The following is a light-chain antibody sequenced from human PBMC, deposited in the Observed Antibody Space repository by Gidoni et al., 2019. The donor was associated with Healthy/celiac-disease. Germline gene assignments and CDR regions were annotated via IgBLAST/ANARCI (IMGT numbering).Light chain of an antibody. CDR3: AAWDDSLNVWV. J-gene: IGLJ3*02. V-gene: IGLV1-44*01. CDR1: SSNIGSNT. CDR2: SNN. Sequence: QSVLTQPPSASGTPAQRVTISCSGSSSNIGSNTVNWYQQLPGTAPKLLIYSNNQRPSGVPDRFSGSKSGTSASLAISGLQSEDEADYYCAAWDDSLNVWVFGGGTKLTVL.